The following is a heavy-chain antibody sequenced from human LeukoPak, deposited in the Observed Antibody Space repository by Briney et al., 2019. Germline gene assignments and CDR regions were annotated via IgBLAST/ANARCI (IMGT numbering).Heavy chain of an antibody. CDR2: ITGSSDST. CDR1: GFTFSSYV. D-gene: IGHD3-10*01. CDR3: ARSPGGDRYFDY. J-gene: IGHJ4*02. V-gene: IGHV3-23*01. Sequence: GGSLRLSCAASGFTFSSYVMSWVRQAPGKGLEWVSAITGSSDSTYYADSVKGRFTISRDNSKNTLYLQMNSLRAEDTAVYYCARSPGGDRYFDYWGQGTLVTVSS.